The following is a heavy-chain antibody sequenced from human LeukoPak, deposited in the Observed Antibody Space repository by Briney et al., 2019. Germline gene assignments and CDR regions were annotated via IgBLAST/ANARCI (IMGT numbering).Heavy chain of an antibody. CDR3: AKGGCRGTCNPLAY. Sequence: PGGSLRLSCAASGFTFSGSGMGWVRQAPGKGLEWISSSGDSDGSTYYADSLKGRFTISRDNSKNTLYLQMNNLRAEDTAAYYCAKGGCRGTCNPLAYWGQGALVTVSP. CDR2: SGDSDGST. D-gene: IGHD2-15*01. J-gene: IGHJ4*02. V-gene: IGHV3-23*01. CDR1: GFTFSGSG.